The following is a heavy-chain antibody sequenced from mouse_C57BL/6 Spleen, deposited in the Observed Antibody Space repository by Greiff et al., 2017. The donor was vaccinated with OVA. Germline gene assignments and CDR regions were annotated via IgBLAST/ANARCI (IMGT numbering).Heavy chain of an antibody. CDR1: GYTFTSYW. V-gene: IGHV1-52*01. CDR3: ARPSDSSGYGFDD. D-gene: IGHD3-2*02. CDR2: IDPSDSET. J-gene: IGHJ2*01. Sequence: QVQLQQPGAELVRPGSSVKLSCKASGYTFTSYWMHWVKQRPIQGLEWIGNIDPSDSETHYNQKFKDKATLTVDKSSSTAHMQLSSLTSEDSAVYYCARPSDSSGYGFDDWGQGTTLTVSS.